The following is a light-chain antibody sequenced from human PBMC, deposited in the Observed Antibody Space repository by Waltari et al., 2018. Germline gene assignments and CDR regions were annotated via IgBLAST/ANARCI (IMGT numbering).Light chain of an antibody. Sequence: GDRVTITCRASQGISNSLAWYQQRPGKAPKLLLYAASRLESRVPSRFSGSGSGTDYTLTISSLQPEDFATYYCQQYYSTPFTFGPGTKVDIK. CDR1: QGISNS. V-gene: IGKV1-NL1*01. CDR3: QQYYSTPFT. CDR2: AAS. J-gene: IGKJ3*01.